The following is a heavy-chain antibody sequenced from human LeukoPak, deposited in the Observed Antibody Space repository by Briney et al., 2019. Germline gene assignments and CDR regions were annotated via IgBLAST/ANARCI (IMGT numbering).Heavy chain of an antibody. V-gene: IGHV4-4*02. CDR3: ARMYSSAYYGMDV. Sequence: SGTLSLTCAVSGGSISSSNWWSWVRQPPGKGLEWIGEIYHSGSTNYNPSFKSRVTISVDKSKNQFSLKLSSVTAADTAVYYCARMYSSAYYGMDVWGKGTTVTVSS. CDR1: GGSISSSNW. CDR2: IYHSGST. D-gene: IGHD6-19*01. J-gene: IGHJ6*04.